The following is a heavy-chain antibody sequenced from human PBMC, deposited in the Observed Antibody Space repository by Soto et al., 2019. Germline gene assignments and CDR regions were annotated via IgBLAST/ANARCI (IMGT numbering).Heavy chain of an antibody. D-gene: IGHD3-10*01. CDR1: GFTFSSYA. CDR2: ISGSGGST. Sequence: GGSLRLSCAASGFTFSSYAMSWVRQAPGKGLEWVSAISGSGGSTYYADSVKGRFTISRDNSKNTLYLQMNSLRAEDTAVYYCAKGSLLLWFGQEREKYYFDYWGQGTLVTVSS. J-gene: IGHJ4*02. CDR3: AKGSLLLWFGQEREKYYFDY. V-gene: IGHV3-23*01.